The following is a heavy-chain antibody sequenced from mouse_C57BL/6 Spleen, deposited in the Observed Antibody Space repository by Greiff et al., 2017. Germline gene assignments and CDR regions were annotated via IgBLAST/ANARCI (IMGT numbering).Heavy chain of an antibody. V-gene: IGHV5-9*01. Sequence: EVQRVESGGGLVKPGGSLKLSCAASGFTFSSYTMSWVRQTPEKRLEWVATISGGGGNTYYPDSVKGRFTISRDNAKNTRYLQMSSRRSEDTSLYYCARQGVYYSSYEFAYWGQGTLVTVSA. D-gene: IGHD2-5*01. J-gene: IGHJ3*01. CDR3: ARQGVYYSSYEFAY. CDR2: ISGGGGNT. CDR1: GFTFSSYT.